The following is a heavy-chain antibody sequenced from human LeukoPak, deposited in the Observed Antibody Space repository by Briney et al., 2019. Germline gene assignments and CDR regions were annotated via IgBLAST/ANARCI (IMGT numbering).Heavy chain of an antibody. D-gene: IGHD2-2*02. Sequence: PGGSLRLSCAASGFTLSNAWMSWVRQAPGKGLEWVGRIKSKTDGGTTDYAAPVKGRFTISRDDSKNTLYLQMNSLKTEDTAVYYCTTNLGGYCSSTSCYSFGYWGQGTLVTVSS. CDR3: TTNLGGYCSSTSCYSFGY. CDR1: GFTLSNAW. V-gene: IGHV3-15*01. J-gene: IGHJ4*02. CDR2: IKSKTDGGTT.